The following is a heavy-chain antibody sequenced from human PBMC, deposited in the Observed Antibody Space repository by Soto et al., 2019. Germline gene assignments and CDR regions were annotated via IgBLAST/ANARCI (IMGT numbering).Heavy chain of an antibody. CDR2: ISAYNGNT. Sequence: QVQLVQSGAEVKKPGASVKVSCKASGYTFTSYGISWVRQAPGQGLEWMGWISAYNGNTNYAQKLQGRVTMTTDTTTSTAYMELRSLRSDDTAVYYCARSLWKQLDPDDAFDIWGQGTMVTVSS. D-gene: IGHD6-13*01. V-gene: IGHV1-18*01. J-gene: IGHJ3*02. CDR1: GYTFTSYG. CDR3: ARSLWKQLDPDDAFDI.